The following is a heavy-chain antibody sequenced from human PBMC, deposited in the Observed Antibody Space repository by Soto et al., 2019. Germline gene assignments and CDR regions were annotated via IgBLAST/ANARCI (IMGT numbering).Heavy chain of an antibody. V-gene: IGHV3-7*05. Sequence: EVQLVESGGGLVQPGGSLRLSCAASGFTFSSYWMSWVRQAPGKGLEWVANIKQDGSEKYYVDSVKGRFTISRDNAKNSLYLQMNSLRAEDTAVYYCARDIIAAAGTLPEYFQHWGQGTLVTVSS. CDR2: IKQDGSEK. CDR1: GFTFSSYW. D-gene: IGHD6-13*01. CDR3: ARDIIAAAGTLPEYFQH. J-gene: IGHJ1*01.